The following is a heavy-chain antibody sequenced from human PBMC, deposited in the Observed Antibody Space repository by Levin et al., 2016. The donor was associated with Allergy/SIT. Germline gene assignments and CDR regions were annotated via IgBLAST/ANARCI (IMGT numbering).Heavy chain of an antibody. CDR2: IYPGDSDT. J-gene: IGHJ4*02. CDR3: ATYDHVAGTNPYFDY. D-gene: IGHD6-19*01. V-gene: IGHV5-51*01. Sequence: GESLKISCKGSGYSFTSYWIGWVRQMPGKGLEWMGIIYPGDSDTRYSPSFQGQVTISADKSISTAYLQWSSLKASDTAMYYCATYDHVAGTNPYFDYWGQGTLVTVSS. CDR1: GYSFTSYW.